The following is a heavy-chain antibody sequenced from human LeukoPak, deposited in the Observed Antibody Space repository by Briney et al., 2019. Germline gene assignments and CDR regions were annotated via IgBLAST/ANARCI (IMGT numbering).Heavy chain of an antibody. Sequence: PSETLSLTCTVSGGSISSCYWSWIRQPPGKGLEWIGYIYTSGTTNYNPSLKSRVTISVDTSKNQFSLKLSSVTAADTAVYYCARAYCSSTSCYYYYYYYGMDVWGQGTTVTVSS. V-gene: IGHV4-4*08. D-gene: IGHD2-2*01. CDR1: GGSISSCY. CDR3: ARAYCSSTSCYYYYYYYGMDV. CDR2: IYTSGTT. J-gene: IGHJ6*02.